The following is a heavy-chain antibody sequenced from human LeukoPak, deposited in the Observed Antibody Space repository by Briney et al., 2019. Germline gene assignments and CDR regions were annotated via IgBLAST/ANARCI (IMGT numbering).Heavy chain of an antibody. V-gene: IGHV1-69*04. CDR2: IIPIFGIA. CDR1: GGTFSSYA. D-gene: IGHD3-3*01. CDR3: ARDRVNDFWNNGMDV. J-gene: IGHJ6*02. Sequence: SVKVSCKASGGTFSSYAISWVRQAPGQGLEWMGRIIPIFGIANYAQKFQGRVTITADKSTSTAYMELSSLRSEDTAVYYCARDRVNDFWNNGMDVWGQGTTVTVSS.